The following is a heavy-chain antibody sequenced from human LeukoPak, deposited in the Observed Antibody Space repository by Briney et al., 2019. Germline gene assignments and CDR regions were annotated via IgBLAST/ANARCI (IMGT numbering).Heavy chain of an antibody. Sequence: AGGSLRLSCAASGFTVSSNYMSWVRQAPGKGLEWVAVISYDGGNKYYGESVKGRFTISRDNSKKTVNLQMSSLRAEDTAVYFCAKDYTGYFGMDVWGQGTTVTVSS. V-gene: IGHV3-30*18. CDR3: AKDYTGYFGMDV. CDR1: GFTVSSNY. CDR2: ISYDGGNK. J-gene: IGHJ6*02.